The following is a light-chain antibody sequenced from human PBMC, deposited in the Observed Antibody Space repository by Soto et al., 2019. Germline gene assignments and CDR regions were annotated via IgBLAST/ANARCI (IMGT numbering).Light chain of an antibody. CDR3: QSYDSSIVV. V-gene: IGLV6-57*04. Sequence: NFMLTQPLSVSESPGKTVTISCTRSSGSIASNYVQWYQQRPGSAPTTVIYEDNQRPSGVPDRFSGSIDSSSNSASLTISGLKTEDEADYYCQSYDSSIVVFGGGTKLTVL. J-gene: IGLJ2*01. CDR2: EDN. CDR1: SGSIASNY.